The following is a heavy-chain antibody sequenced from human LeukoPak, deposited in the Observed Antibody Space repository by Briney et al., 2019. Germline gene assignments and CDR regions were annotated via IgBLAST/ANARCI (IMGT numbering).Heavy chain of an antibody. V-gene: IGHV3-48*03. Sequence: GGSLRLSCAASGFTFSSYEMNWVRQAPGKGLEWVSCISSSGSTIYYADSVKGRFTISRDNSKNTLYLQMNSLRAEDTAVYYCAKAGGGGDEAYYYYYMDVWGKGTTVTVSS. J-gene: IGHJ6*03. CDR2: ISSSGSTI. CDR1: GFTFSSYE. D-gene: IGHD5-24*01. CDR3: AKAGGGGDEAYYYYYMDV.